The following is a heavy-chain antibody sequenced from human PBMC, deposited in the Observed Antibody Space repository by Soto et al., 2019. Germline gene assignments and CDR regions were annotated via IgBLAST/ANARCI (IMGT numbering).Heavy chain of an antibody. J-gene: IGHJ6*02. Sequence: ASVKVSCKASGYTFTGYYMHWVRQAPGQGLEWMGWINPNSGGTNYAQKLQGRVPMTTDTSTSTAYMELRSLRSDDTAVYYCARALGYSGYAGMDVWGQGTTVTVSS. V-gene: IGHV1-2*02. CDR1: GYTFTGYY. CDR3: ARALGYSGYAGMDV. D-gene: IGHD5-12*01. CDR2: INPNSGGT.